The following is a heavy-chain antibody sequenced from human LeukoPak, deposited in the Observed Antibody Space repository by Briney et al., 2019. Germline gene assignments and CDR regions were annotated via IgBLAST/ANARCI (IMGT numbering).Heavy chain of an antibody. Sequence: GESLKISCRGSGYSFTLYWIGWVRQMPGKGLKWMGIIYPGDSDTRYSPSFQGQVTISADQSISTAYLQWSSPQASDTAMYYCARLSRESDAFDIWGQGTMVTVSS. CDR2: IYPGDSDT. CDR1: GYSFTLYW. V-gene: IGHV5-51*01. J-gene: IGHJ3*02. D-gene: IGHD3-10*01. CDR3: ARLSRESDAFDI.